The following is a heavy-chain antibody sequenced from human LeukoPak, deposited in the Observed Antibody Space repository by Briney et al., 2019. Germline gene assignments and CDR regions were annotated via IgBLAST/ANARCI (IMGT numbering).Heavy chain of an antibody. CDR3: ARGLLWFGELLPNLDY. D-gene: IGHD3-10*01. CDR1: GYTFTSYD. J-gene: IGHJ4*02. CDR2: MNPTSGNT. Sequence: GASVKVSCKASGYTFTSYDINWVRQATGQGLEWMGWMNPTSGNTGYAQKFQGRVTMTRNTSISTAYMELSSLRSEDTAVYYCARGLLWFGELLPNLDYWAREPWSPSPQ. V-gene: IGHV1-8*01.